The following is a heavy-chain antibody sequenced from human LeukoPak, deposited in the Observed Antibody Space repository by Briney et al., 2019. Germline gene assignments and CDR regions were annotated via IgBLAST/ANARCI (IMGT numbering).Heavy chain of an antibody. CDR1: GFTFSSYG. Sequence: PGRSLRLSYAASGFTFSSYGMHWVRQAPGKGLEWVAVIWYDGSKKDYADSVKGRFSISRDDSRNTLYLQMNSLRAEDTAVYFCAREASGYYRDYWGQGTLVTVSS. CDR3: AREASGYYRDY. D-gene: IGHD3-3*01. CDR2: IWYDGSKK. V-gene: IGHV3-33*08. J-gene: IGHJ4*02.